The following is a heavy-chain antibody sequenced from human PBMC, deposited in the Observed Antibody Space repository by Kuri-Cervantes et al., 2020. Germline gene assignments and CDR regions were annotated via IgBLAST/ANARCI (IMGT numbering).Heavy chain of an antibody. Sequence: LSLTCAASGFTLSSYWMHWVRQVPGKGLVWVSRINGDGSRSSYADSVKGRFTISRDNAKNSLYLQMNSLRAEDTAVYYCARGGYSGYSKEYYFDYWGQGILVTVSS. J-gene: IGHJ4*02. V-gene: IGHV3-74*01. CDR2: INGDGSRS. CDR3: ARGGYSGYSKEYYFDY. D-gene: IGHD3-22*01. CDR1: GFTLSSYW.